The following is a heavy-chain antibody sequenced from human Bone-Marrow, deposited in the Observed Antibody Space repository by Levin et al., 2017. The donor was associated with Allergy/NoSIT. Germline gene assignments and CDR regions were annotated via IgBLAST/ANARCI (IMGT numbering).Heavy chain of an antibody. Sequence: PGGSLRLSCKASGYTFTGYYMHWVRQAPGQGLEWMGWINPHSGDTHYAQTFQGRVTMTRDTSISTAYMDLSRLRSDDTDVYYCARGWVRGYYFDSWGQGTLVTVSS. J-gene: IGHJ4*02. CDR3: ARGWVRGYYFDS. V-gene: IGHV1-2*02. D-gene: IGHD1-26*01. CDR1: GYTFTGYY. CDR2: INPHSGDT.